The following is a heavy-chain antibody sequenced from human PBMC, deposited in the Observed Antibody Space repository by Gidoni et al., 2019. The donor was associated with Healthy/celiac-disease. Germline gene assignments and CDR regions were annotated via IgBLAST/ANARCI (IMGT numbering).Heavy chain of an antibody. V-gene: IGHV3-43*01. Sequence: VSLISWDGGSTYYADSVKGRFTISRDNSKNSLYLQMNSLRTEDTALYYCAKGATPDDVVVPAAQYYFDYWGQGTLVTVSS. CDR2: ISWDGGST. D-gene: IGHD2-2*01. J-gene: IGHJ4*02. CDR3: AKGATPDDVVVPAAQYYFDY.